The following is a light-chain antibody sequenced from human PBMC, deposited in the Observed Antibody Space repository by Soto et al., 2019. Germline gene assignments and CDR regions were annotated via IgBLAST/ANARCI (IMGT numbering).Light chain of an antibody. CDR2: DVN. V-gene: IGLV2-14*01. Sequence: QSALTQPASVSGSPGQSIAISCTGTSSDVGAYDYVSWYQQHPGKAPKLMIYDVNYRPSGVSNRFSGSKSGNTASLTISGLQAEDEVDYYCSSYTSSSSVIFGGGTKLTVL. J-gene: IGLJ2*01. CDR1: SSDVGAYDY. CDR3: SSYTSSSSVI.